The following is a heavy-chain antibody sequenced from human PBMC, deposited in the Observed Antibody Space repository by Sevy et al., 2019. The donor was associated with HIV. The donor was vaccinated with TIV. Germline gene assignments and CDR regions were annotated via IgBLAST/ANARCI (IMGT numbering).Heavy chain of an antibody. CDR3: ARVGYMVRGVIN. CDR1: GGSFSGYY. Sequence: SETLSLTCAVYGGSFSGYYWSWIRQPPGKGLEWIGEINHSGSTNYSPSLKSLVTISVDTSKNQFSLKLSSVTAADTAVYYYARVGYMVRGVINWGQGTLVTVSS. CDR2: INHSGST. J-gene: IGHJ4*02. D-gene: IGHD3-10*01. V-gene: IGHV4-34*01.